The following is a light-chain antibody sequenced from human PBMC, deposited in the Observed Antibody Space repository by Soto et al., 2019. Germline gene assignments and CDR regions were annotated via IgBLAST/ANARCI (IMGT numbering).Light chain of an antibody. CDR1: QSVSDK. V-gene: IGKV3-15*01. Sequence: EILMTQSPATLSVSPGERATLSCRASQSVSDKLAWYQQKPGQAPRLLIYHASTRATGIPARFSGSGSGTEFTLTISSLQSEDVAVYYCQQYNNWPPWTFGQGTKLDIK. J-gene: IGKJ1*01. CDR2: HAS. CDR3: QQYNNWPPWT.